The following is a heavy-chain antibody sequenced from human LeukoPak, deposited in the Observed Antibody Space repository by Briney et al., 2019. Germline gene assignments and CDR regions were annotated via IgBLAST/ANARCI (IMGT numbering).Heavy chain of an antibody. CDR2: IYYSGST. J-gene: IGHJ3*02. Sequence: SETLSLTCTVPGGSISSYYWSWIRQPPGKGLERIGYIYYSGSTNYNPSLKSRVTISVDTSKNQFFLKLSSVTAADTAVYYCARRSRMTTIDAFDIWGQGTMVTVSS. CDR3: ARRSRMTTIDAFDI. CDR1: GGSISSYY. D-gene: IGHD5-24*01. V-gene: IGHV4-59*08.